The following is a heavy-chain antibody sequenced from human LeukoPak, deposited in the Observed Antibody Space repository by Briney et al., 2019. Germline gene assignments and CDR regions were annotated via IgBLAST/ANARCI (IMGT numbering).Heavy chain of an antibody. J-gene: IGHJ4*02. CDR2: ISTYTGNT. CDR3: AVVLPPVPN. CDR1: GYTFTNYG. V-gene: IGHV1-18*01. Sequence: GASVKVSCKASGYTFTNYGISWVRQAPGQGLEWMGWISTYTGNTNYAQKLQGRVTMTTDTSTSTAYMEMRSLTSDDTAVYYCAVVLPPVPNWGQGTLVTVSS. D-gene: IGHD2-2*01.